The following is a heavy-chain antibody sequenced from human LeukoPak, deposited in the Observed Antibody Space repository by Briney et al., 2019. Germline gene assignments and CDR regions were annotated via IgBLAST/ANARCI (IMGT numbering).Heavy chain of an antibody. CDR1: GFTFSSYW. D-gene: IGHD3-22*01. CDR2: IKQDGSEK. V-gene: IGHV3-7*03. Sequence: GGSLRLSCAASGFTFSSYWMGWVRQAPGKGLEWVANIKQDGSEKYYVDSVKGRFTISRDNAKNSLYLQMNSLRAEDTAVYYCATSMIADAFDIWGQGTMVTVSS. J-gene: IGHJ3*02. CDR3: ATSMIADAFDI.